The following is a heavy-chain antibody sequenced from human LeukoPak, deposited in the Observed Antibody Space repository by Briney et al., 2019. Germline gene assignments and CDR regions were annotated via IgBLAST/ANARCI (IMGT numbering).Heavy chain of an antibody. Sequence: GGSLRLSCAASGFTFDDYGMSWVRQAPGKGLEWVSGINWNGGSTGYADSVKGRFTISRDNAKNSLYLQMNSLRAEDTALYYCARRYYYDSSGHLAYSFDYWGQGTLVTVSS. V-gene: IGHV3-20*04. D-gene: IGHD3-22*01. CDR1: GFTFDDYG. CDR2: INWNGGST. CDR3: ARRYYYDSSGHLAYSFDY. J-gene: IGHJ4*02.